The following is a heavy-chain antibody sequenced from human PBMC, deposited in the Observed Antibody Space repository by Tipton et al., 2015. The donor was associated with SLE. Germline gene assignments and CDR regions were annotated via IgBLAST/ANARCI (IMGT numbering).Heavy chain of an antibody. CDR2: IYTSGST. J-gene: IGHJ3*02. Sequence: TLSLTCTVSGGSISSGSYYWSWIRQPAGKGLEWIGYIYTSGSTNYNPSLKSRVTISVDTSKNQFSLKLSSVTAADTAVYYCAREGGVWFGESPGVFDIWGQGTMVTVSS. CDR1: GGSISSGSYY. CDR3: AREGGVWFGESPGVFDI. V-gene: IGHV4-61*09. D-gene: IGHD3-10*01.